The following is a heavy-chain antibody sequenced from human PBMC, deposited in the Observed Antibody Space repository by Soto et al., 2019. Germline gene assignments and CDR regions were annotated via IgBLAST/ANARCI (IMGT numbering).Heavy chain of an antibody. CDR3: ARDFYYYGSGTMGGYFDY. CDR1: GITVSSNY. J-gene: IGHJ4*02. V-gene: IGHV3-66*01. CDR2: INSGGST. Sequence: EVQLVESGGGLVQPGGSLRLSCAASGITVSSNYMSWVRQAPGKGLEWVSVINSGGSTYYADSVKGRFTISRDNSKNTLYLQMNSLRAEDTAVYYCARDFYYYGSGTMGGYFDYWGQGTLVTVSS. D-gene: IGHD3-10*01.